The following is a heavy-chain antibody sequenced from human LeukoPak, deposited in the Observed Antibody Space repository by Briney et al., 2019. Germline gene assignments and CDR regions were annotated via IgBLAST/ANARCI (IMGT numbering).Heavy chain of an antibody. D-gene: IGHD3-3*01. CDR2: IYYSGST. Sequence: PSETLSLTCTVSGGSINDNKYYWGWIRQPPGKGLEWIGSIYYSGSTYYNPSLKSRVTISVDTSKNQFSLKLSSVTAADTALYYCAGLRFLEWLSELTWYFDLWGRGTLVTVSS. CDR1: GGSINDNKYY. V-gene: IGHV4-39*01. CDR3: AGLRFLEWLSELTWYFDL. J-gene: IGHJ2*01.